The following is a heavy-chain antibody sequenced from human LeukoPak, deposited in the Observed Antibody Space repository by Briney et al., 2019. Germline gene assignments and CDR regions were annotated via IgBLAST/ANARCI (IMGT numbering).Heavy chain of an antibody. V-gene: IGHV4-39*01. CDR2: MYYSGTH. Sequence: SETLSLTCTVSGGSISSSSYYWGWLRQPPGKGLEWVGTMYYSGTHYYNPSLKSRVTISVDTSKNRFFLILSSVTAADTAMYYCSIYDTSGSYSDYWGQGTLVTVSS. J-gene: IGHJ4*02. CDR1: GGSISSSSYY. CDR3: SIYDTSGSYSDY. D-gene: IGHD3-22*01.